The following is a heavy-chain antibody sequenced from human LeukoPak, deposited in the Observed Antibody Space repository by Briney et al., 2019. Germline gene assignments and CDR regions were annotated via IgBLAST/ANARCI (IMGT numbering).Heavy chain of an antibody. Sequence: PGRSLRLSCAASGFTFSSYGMHWVRQAPGKGLEWVAVIWYDGSNKYYADSVKGRFTISRDNSKNTLYLQMNSLRAEDTAVYYCARAATTVANFDYWGQGTLVTVSS. CDR2: IWYDGSNK. J-gene: IGHJ4*02. CDR1: GFTFSSYG. CDR3: ARAATTVANFDY. V-gene: IGHV3-33*01. D-gene: IGHD4-23*01.